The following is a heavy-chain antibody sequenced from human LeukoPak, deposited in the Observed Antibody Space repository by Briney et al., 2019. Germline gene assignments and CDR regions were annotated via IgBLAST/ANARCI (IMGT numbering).Heavy chain of an antibody. V-gene: IGHV3-15*01. J-gene: IGHJ3*02. CDR1: GFIFSSYS. D-gene: IGHD6-19*01. CDR3: TTGGNVIVAGTRAFDI. CDR2: IKSTVDGGTT. Sequence: GGSLRLSCAASGFIFSSYSMSWVRQAPGKGLEWVGRIKSTVDGGTTDFAAPVKGRFTVSRDDSENTLYLQMSSLRIEDTAVYYCTTGGNVIVAGTRAFDIWGHGTMVTVSS.